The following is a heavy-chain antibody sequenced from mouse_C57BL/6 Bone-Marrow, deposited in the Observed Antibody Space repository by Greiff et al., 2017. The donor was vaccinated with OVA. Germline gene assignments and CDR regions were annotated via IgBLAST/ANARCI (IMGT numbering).Heavy chain of an antibody. J-gene: IGHJ4*01. Sequence: QVQLQQPGAELVKPGASVKLSCKASGYTFTSYWMQWVKQRPGQGLEWIGEIDPSDSYTNYNQKFKGKATLTVDTSSSTAYMQLSSLTSEDSAVYYCARFPYYDYEGAMDSWGQGTSVTVSS. CDR2: IDPSDSYT. V-gene: IGHV1-50*01. CDR3: ARFPYYDYEGAMDS. CDR1: GYTFTSYW. D-gene: IGHD2-4*01.